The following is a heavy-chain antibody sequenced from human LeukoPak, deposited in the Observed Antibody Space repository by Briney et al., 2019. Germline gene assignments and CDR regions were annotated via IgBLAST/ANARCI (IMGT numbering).Heavy chain of an antibody. D-gene: IGHD2-21*02. CDR1: GFTFSNYV. Sequence: AGGSLRLSCAASGFTFSNYVMSWVRQAPGKGLEWVSGISGSASTTQYADSVKGRFTISRDSSKNTLHLQMNSLRVEDTAVYYSAKGRVSCAGDCYAGPPGYWGQGTLVTVSS. J-gene: IGHJ4*02. CDR2: ISGSASTT. V-gene: IGHV3-23*01. CDR3: AKGRVSCAGDCYAGPPGY.